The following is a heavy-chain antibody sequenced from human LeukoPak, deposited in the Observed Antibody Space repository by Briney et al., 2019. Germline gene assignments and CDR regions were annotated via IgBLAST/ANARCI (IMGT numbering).Heavy chain of an antibody. J-gene: IGHJ2*01. CDR1: GYTFTSYG. D-gene: IGHD2-21*01. CDR2: ISAYNGNT. Sequence: ASVKVSCKASGYTFTSYGISWVRQAPGQGLEWMGWISAYNGNTNYAQKLQGRVTMTTDTSTSTAYMELRSLRSDDTAVYYCARSGGDCYRRCNYWYFDLWGRGTLVTVSS. CDR3: ARSGGDCYRRCNYWYFDL. V-gene: IGHV1-18*01.